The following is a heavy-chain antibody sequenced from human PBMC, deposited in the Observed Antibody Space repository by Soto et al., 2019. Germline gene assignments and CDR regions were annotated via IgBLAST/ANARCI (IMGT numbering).Heavy chain of an antibody. D-gene: IGHD5-18*01. J-gene: IGHJ4*02. CDR1: GYTFPTNY. Sequence: QVQLVQSGAEVQKPGASVKVSCRASGYTFPTNYIHWVRQAPGQGLEWLGIINPTGGTTNYAQKFQGRISMTRDTSTSTVYMAMNSLKSDDTAVYYCARADTLSDYFAYWGQGTLVTVSS. V-gene: IGHV1-46*01. CDR3: ARADTLSDYFAY. CDR2: INPTGGTT.